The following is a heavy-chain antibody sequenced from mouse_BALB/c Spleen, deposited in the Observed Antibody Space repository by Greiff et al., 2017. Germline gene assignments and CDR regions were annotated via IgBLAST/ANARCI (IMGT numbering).Heavy chain of an antibody. CDR3: ARGYYGSSFDY. J-gene: IGHJ2*01. Sequence: VHVKQSGAELVKPGASVKLSCTASGFNIKDTYMHWVKQRPEQGLEWIGRIDPANGNTKYDPKFQGKATITADTSSNTAYLQLSSLTSEDTAVYYCARGYYGSSFDYWGQGTTLTVSS. V-gene: IGHV14-3*02. D-gene: IGHD1-1*01. CDR1: GFNIKDTY. CDR2: IDPANGNT.